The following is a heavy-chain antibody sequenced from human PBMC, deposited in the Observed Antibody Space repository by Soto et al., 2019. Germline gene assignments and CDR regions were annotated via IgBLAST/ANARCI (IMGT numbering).Heavy chain of an antibody. CDR2: IYYSGST. D-gene: IGHD4-17*01. CDR1: GGSISSSSYY. CDR3: ANDYGASTGGDDAFDI. V-gene: IGHV4-39*01. Sequence: QLQLQESGPVLVKPSETLSLTCTVSGGSISSSSYYWGWIRQPPGKGLEWIGSIYYSGSTYYNPSLKSRVTISVDTSKNQFSLKLSSVTAADTAVYYCANDYGASTGGDDAFDIWGQGTMVTVSS. J-gene: IGHJ3*02.